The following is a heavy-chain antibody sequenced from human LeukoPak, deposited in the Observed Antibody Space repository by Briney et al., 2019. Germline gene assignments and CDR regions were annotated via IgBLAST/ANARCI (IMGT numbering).Heavy chain of an antibody. CDR3: ARRGRLGELFSPDY. J-gene: IGHJ4*02. CDR2: ISTYNGNT. D-gene: IGHD3-16*01. V-gene: IGHV1-18*04. CDR1: GYTFTSYG. Sequence: VASVKVSCKASGYTFTSYGITWVRQAPGQGLEWMGWISTYNGNTNYAQNLQGRVTMTTDTSTSTAYMELRSLRSDDTAVYYCARRGRLGELFSPDYWGQGTLVTVSS.